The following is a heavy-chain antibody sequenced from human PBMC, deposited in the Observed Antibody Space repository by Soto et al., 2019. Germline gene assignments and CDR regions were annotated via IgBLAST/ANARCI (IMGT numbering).Heavy chain of an antibody. CDR1: GGSISSGDYY. V-gene: IGHV4-30-4*01. CDR2: IYYSGII. CDR3: AREVGEVDYSSSSDAFDI. D-gene: IGHD6-6*01. J-gene: IGHJ3*02. Sequence: QVQLQESGPGLVKPSQTLSLTCSVSGGSISSGDYYWSWIRQSPGKGLEWIAYIYYSGIIYYNPSLKSRVTMSRETSKNQFFLNLDSVTAADTAMYYCAREVGEVDYSSSSDAFDIWGQGTMVTVSS.